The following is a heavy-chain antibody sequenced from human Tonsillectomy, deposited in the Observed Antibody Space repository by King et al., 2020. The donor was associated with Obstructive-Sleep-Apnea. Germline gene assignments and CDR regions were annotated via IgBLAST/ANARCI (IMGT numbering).Heavy chain of an antibody. CDR3: TRLRRDGYNWGDY. J-gene: IGHJ4*02. V-gene: IGHV3-49*03. D-gene: IGHD5-24*01. CDR2: IRSKAYGGTT. Sequence: VQLVESGGGLVQPGRSLRLSCTASGFTFGDYAMSWFRQAPGKGLEWVGCIRSKAYGGTTEYAASVKGRFTISRDDSKSIAYLQMNSLKTEDTAVYYCTRLRRDGYNWGDYWGQGTLVTVSS. CDR1: GFTFGDYA.